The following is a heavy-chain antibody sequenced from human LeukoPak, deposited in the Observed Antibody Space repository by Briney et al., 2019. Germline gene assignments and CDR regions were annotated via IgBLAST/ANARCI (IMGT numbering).Heavy chain of an antibody. CDR1: GFTFSSYG. V-gene: IGHV3-30*02. Sequence: PGGSLRLSCTASGFTFSSYGMHWVRQAPGKGLEWVAFIRYDGRKEYYADPLKGRFTISRDNSKNTLSLQVNRLRAEDTAVYYCAKRGQDDSVIDYWGQGTLVTVSS. CDR3: AKRGQDDSVIDY. CDR2: IRYDGRKE. D-gene: IGHD3-3*01. J-gene: IGHJ4*02.